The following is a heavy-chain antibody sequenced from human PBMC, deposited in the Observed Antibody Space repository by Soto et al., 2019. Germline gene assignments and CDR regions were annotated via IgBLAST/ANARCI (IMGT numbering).Heavy chain of an antibody. J-gene: IGHJ4*02. CDR3: AREGQLEPIYFDY. CDR1: GGTFSSYA. CDR2: IIPIFGTA. D-gene: IGHD1-1*01. V-gene: IGHV1-69*13. Sequence: SVKVSCKASGGTFSSYAISWVRQAPGQGLEWMGGIIPIFGTANYAQKFQGRVTITADESTSTAYMELSSLRSEDTAVYYCAREGQLEPIYFDYWGQGTLVTVSS.